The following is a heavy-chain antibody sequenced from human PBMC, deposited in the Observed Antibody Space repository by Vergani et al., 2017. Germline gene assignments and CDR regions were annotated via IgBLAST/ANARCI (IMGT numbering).Heavy chain of an antibody. CDR3: ARGKRGYEDY. D-gene: IGHD5-12*01. CDR1: GGSFSGYY. Sequence: QVQLQQWGAGLLKPSETLSLTCAVYGGSFSGYYWSWIRQPPGKGLEWIGEINHSGSTNYNPSLKSRVTISVDTSKNQFSLKLISVTAADTAVYYCARGKRGYEDYWGQGTLVTVSS. V-gene: IGHV4-34*01. J-gene: IGHJ4*02. CDR2: INHSGST.